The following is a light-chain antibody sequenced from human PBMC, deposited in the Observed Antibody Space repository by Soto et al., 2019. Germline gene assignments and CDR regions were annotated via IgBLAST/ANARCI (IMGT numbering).Light chain of an antibody. Sequence: QSALTQPASVSGSPGQSITISCTGTSSDVGSYNLVSWYQQHPGKAPKLMIYEGSKRPSGVSNRFSCSKSGNTASLTVSGLQAEDEADYYCCSSAGRSTYVFGTGTKVTVL. J-gene: IGLJ1*01. CDR3: CSSAGRSTYV. V-gene: IGLV2-23*01. CDR1: SSDVGSYNL. CDR2: EGS.